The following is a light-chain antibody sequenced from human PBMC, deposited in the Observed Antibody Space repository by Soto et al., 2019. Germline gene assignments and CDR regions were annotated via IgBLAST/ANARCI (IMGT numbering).Light chain of an antibody. CDR1: QSVSSY. V-gene: IGKV3-11*01. CDR2: DAS. Sequence: EIVLTQSPATLSLSPGERATLSCRASQSVSSYLAWYQQKPGQAPRLLIYDASNRATGIPARFSGSGSGTDFTLPISSLEPEDFAVYYCQQRSNWPPGLTFGGGTKVGIK. CDR3: QQRSNWPPGLT. J-gene: IGKJ4*01.